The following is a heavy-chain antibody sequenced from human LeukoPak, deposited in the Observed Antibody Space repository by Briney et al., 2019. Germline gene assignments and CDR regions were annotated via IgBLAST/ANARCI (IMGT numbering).Heavy chain of an antibody. CDR2: IYHSGST. Sequence: SETLSLTCTVSDYSISSGYYWGWIRQPPGKGLEWIGSIYHSGSTYYNPSLKSRVTISVDTSKNQFSLKLTSVTAADTAVYYCARDYSSVLDYWGQGTLVTVSS. CDR3: ARDYSSVLDY. V-gene: IGHV4-38-2*02. D-gene: IGHD6-25*01. J-gene: IGHJ4*02. CDR1: DYSISSGYY.